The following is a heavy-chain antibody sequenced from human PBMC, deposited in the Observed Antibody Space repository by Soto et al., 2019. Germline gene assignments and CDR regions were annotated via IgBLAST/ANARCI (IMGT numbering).Heavy chain of an antibody. CDR2: ISYDGSNK. J-gene: IGHJ6*02. Sequence: PGGSLRLSCAASGFTFSSYAMHWVRQAPGKGLEWVAVISYDGSNKYYADSVKGRFTISRDNSKNTLYLQMNSLRAEDTAVYYCARNVLGSSNYYYYGMDVWGQGTTVTVSS. D-gene: IGHD6-13*01. CDR3: ARNVLGSSNYYYYGMDV. V-gene: IGHV3-30-3*01. CDR1: GFTFSSYA.